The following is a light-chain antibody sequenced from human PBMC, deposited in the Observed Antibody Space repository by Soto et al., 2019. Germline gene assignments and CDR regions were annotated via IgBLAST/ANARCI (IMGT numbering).Light chain of an antibody. CDR1: QSLGSD. V-gene: IGKV3-15*01. Sequence: EILLTQCPGTLSLSPGDTSSLSCSASQSLGSDLAWYQQKPGQAPRILIFGASARHTGIPARISCSASGTEFTLSISSLRSDDYEVYRCQQYYNCPRTFGQGTKVDIK. CDR3: QQYYNCPRT. CDR2: GAS. J-gene: IGKJ1*01.